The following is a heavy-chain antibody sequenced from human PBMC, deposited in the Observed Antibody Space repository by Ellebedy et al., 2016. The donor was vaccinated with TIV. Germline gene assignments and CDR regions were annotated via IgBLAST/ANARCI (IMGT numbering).Heavy chain of an antibody. CDR1: GASISSYY. CDR3: ARSPTTATGRPDY. D-gene: IGHD6-13*01. CDR2: IDNTGGT. J-gene: IGHJ4*02. V-gene: IGHV4-4*07. Sequence: MPSETLSLTCTVSGASISSYYWSWFRQPAGKGLEWIGRIDNTGGTNYNPSLKSRVTMSVDTSKNQFSLKLSSVTAADTAVYYCARSPTTATGRPDYWGQGTLVTVSS.